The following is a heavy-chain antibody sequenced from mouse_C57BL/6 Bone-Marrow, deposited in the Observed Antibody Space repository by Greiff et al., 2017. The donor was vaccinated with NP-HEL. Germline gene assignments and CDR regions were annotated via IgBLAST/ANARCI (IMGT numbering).Heavy chain of an antibody. J-gene: IGHJ2*01. CDR1: GFTFSSYA. CDR3: ARHYYGSPFDY. CDR2: ISDGGSYT. Sequence: EVQRVESGGGLVKPGGSLKLSCAASGFTFSSYAMSWVRQTPEKRLEWVATISDGGSYTYYPDNVKGRFTISRDNAKNNLYLQMSHLKSEDTAMYYCARHYYGSPFDYWGQGTTLTVSS. V-gene: IGHV5-4*01. D-gene: IGHD1-1*01.